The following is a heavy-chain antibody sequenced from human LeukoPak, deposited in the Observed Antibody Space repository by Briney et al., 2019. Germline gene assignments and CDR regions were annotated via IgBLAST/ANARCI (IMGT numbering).Heavy chain of an antibody. Sequence: GRSLRLSCAGSGLTFSSYAIHWVRQAPGKGLEWVAIVSSNGISKLYANSVEGRFTVSRDNSKNTVYLQLNSLRAEDTAVYYCARDHPPTPGVTAFDYWGQGTLVTVSS. J-gene: IGHJ4*02. CDR1: GLTFSSYA. D-gene: IGHD5-18*01. CDR3: ARDHPPTPGVTAFDY. V-gene: IGHV3-30*04. CDR2: VSSNGISK.